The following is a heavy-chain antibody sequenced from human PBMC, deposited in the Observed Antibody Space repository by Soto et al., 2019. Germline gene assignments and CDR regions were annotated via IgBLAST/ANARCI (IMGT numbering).Heavy chain of an antibody. V-gene: IGHV3-33*01. CDR3: ARGHIGNFWSATVFYYYGLDV. J-gene: IGHJ6*02. Sequence: QVQLVESGGGVVQPGRSLRISCETSGFTFSRYDMHWVRPAPGKGLEWVALMWYDGNKENYADSVKGRFSIPRDNSENSLSLQVNGLRAEDSAVYYCARGHIGNFWSATVFYYYGLDVWGQGTTVTVSS. D-gene: IGHD3-3*01. CDR2: MWYDGNKE. CDR1: GFTFSRYD.